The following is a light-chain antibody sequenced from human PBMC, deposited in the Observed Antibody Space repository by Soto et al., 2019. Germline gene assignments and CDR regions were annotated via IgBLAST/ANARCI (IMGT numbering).Light chain of an antibody. Sequence: QSVLTQPPSASGTPGQRVTISCSGSSSNIGSNYVYWYQQLPGTAPKLLIYRNNQRPSGVPDRFSGSKSGTSASLAISGLQPEDEADYYCAAWDDRLSVWLFGGGTKLTVL. V-gene: IGLV1-47*01. CDR3: AAWDDRLSVWL. J-gene: IGLJ3*02. CDR2: RNN. CDR1: SSNIGSNY.